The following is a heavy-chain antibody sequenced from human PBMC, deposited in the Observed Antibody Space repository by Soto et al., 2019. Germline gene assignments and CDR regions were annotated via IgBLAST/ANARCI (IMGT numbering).Heavy chain of an antibody. V-gene: IGHV5-51*01. CDR1: GYSFTNYW. D-gene: IGHD3-3*01. CDR3: ARLEWLSLAAWFDP. J-gene: IGHJ5*02. Sequence: GESLKISCKGSGYSFTNYWIGWVRQMPGKGLEWMGMIYPDDSDTKSSPSFQRQVTFSADKSINTAYLQWSSLKASDTAIYYCARLEWLSLAAWFDPWGRGTLVTVSS. CDR2: IYPDDSDT.